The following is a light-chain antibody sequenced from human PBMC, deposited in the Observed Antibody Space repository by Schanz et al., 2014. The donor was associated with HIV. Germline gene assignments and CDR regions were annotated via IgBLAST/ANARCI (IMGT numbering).Light chain of an antibody. Sequence: QPVLTQPPSVSGAPGQTVTISCTGSSSNIGAGFDLHWYQHLPGTAPKLLIYGNSNRPSGVPDRFSGSKSGTSASLAITGLQAEDEADYYCQSFDSSLSGSNVVFGGGTKLPS. J-gene: IGLJ2*01. CDR2: GNS. V-gene: IGLV1-40*01. CDR1: SSNIGAGFD. CDR3: QSFDSSLSGSNVV.